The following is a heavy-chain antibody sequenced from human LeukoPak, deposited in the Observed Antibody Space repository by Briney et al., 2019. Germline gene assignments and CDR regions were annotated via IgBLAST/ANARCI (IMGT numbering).Heavy chain of an antibody. V-gene: IGHV3-11*04. D-gene: IGHD3-22*01. CDR1: GFTFSDYY. CDR3: ARDGDKVVDGKASNYYDSSGPHFDY. Sequence: GGSLRLSCAASGFTFSDYYMSWIRQAPGKGLEWVSYISSSGSTIYYADSVKGRFTISRDNAKNSLYLQMNSLRAEDTAVYYCARDGDKVVDGKASNYYDSSGPHFDYWGQGTLVTVSS. J-gene: IGHJ4*02. CDR2: ISSSGSTI.